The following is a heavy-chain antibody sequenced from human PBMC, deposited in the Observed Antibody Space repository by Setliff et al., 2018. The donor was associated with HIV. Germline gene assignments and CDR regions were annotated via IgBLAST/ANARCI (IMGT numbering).Heavy chain of an antibody. Sequence: ASETLSLTCTVSGGSTRTSGYYWGWIRQPPGKGREWIGSIYSSGSTYYNPSLKSRVSISVDTSKNQFSLKLTSVTAADTAVYYCARDNPHFGVASSYYYGMDVWGQGTTVTVSS. V-gene: IGHV4-39*07. J-gene: IGHJ6*02. CDR3: ARDNPHFGVASSYYYGMDV. CDR1: GGSTRTSGYY. CDR2: IYSSGST. D-gene: IGHD3-3*01.